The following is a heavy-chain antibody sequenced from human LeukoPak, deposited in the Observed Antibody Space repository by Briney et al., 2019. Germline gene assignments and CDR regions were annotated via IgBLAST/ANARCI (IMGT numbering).Heavy chain of an antibody. D-gene: IGHD6-13*01. CDR1: GFTFSDYY. Sequence: GGSLRLSCAASGFTFSDYYMTWIRQAPGHGLKWVSYISSSGSAIYYADPVKGRFTISRDNAKNSLYLQMNSLRAEDTAVYYCARSIAAAGGFDYWGQGTLVTVSS. CDR3: ARSIAAAGGFDY. CDR2: ISSSGSAI. V-gene: IGHV3-11*04. J-gene: IGHJ4*02.